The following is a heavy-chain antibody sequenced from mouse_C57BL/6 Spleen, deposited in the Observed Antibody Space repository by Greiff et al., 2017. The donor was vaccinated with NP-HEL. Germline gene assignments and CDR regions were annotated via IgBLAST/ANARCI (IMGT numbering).Heavy chain of an antibody. CDR3: APFITHGYFDV. Sequence: VQLQQPGAELVMPGASVKLSCKASGYTFTSYWMHWVKQRPGQGLEWIGEIDPSDSYTNYNQKFKGKSTLTVDKSSSTAYLPLRSLSSEDSAVYYCAPFITHGYFDVWGTGTTVTVSS. CDR1: GYTFTSYW. D-gene: IGHD1-1*01. V-gene: IGHV1-69*01. J-gene: IGHJ1*03. CDR2: IDPSDSYT.